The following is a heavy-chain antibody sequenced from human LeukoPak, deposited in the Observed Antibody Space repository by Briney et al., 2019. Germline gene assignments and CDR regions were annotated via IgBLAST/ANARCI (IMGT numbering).Heavy chain of an antibody. V-gene: IGHV4-34*01. Sequence: SETLSLTCAVYGGSFSGYYWSWLRQPSGKGLEWIGTIYYSGSAYYNPSLKSRVTISVDTSKSQFSLKLSSVTAADTAVYYCARQAWNYFDYWGQGTLVTVSS. CDR2: IYYSGSA. CDR1: GGSFSGYY. D-gene: IGHD1-1*01. J-gene: IGHJ4*02. CDR3: ARQAWNYFDY.